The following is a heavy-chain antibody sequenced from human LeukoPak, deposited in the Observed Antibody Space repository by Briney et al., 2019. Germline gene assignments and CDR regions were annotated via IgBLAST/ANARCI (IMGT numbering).Heavy chain of an antibody. V-gene: IGHV1-46*01. CDR2: INPSGGST. CDR1: GYTFTSYY. J-gene: IGHJ4*02. Sequence: GASVKVSRKASGYTFTSYYMHWVRQAPGQGLEWMGIINPSGGSTGYAQKFQGRVTMTRDTSTSTVYMELSSLRSEDTAVYYCARDSPHLRFGELLSGLDYWGQGTLVTVSS. CDR3: ARDSPHLRFGELLSGLDY. D-gene: IGHD3-10*01.